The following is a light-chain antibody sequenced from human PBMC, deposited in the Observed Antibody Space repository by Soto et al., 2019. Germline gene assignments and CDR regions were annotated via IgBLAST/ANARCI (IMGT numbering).Light chain of an antibody. V-gene: IGLV2-14*01. CDR1: SSDVGGYNY. CDR3: SSYTRSRTPYV. J-gene: IGLJ1*01. Sequence: QYALTQPASVSGSPGQSITISCTGTSSDVGGYNYVSWYQQHPGKAPKLMIYEVSTRPSGDSNRFSGSKSGNTASLTISGVQAEDEADYYGSSYTRSRTPYVFGTGTKLTVL. CDR2: EVS.